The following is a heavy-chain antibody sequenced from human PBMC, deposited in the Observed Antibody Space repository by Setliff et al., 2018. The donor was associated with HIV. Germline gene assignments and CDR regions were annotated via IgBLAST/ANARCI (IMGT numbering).Heavy chain of an antibody. V-gene: IGHV4-38-2*01. J-gene: IGHJ2*01. CDR2: IYHSGTT. CDR3: ARRAGGNFDL. Sequence: PSETLSLTCAVSGYSISSGSYWAWIRQPPGKGLEWIGSIYHSGTTYYNPSLKSRVTMSVGTSKNQFSLRLSSVTAADTAVYYCARRAGGNFDLWGRGTLVTVSS. CDR1: GYSISSGSY. D-gene: IGHD1-26*01.